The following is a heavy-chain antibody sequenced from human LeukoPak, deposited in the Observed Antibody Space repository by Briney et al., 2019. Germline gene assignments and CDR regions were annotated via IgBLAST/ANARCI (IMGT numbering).Heavy chain of an antibody. CDR1: GGSISSYY. J-gene: IGHJ4*02. V-gene: IGHV4-59*01. CDR2: IYYSGST. Sequence: PSETLSLTCTGSGGSISSYYWSWIRQPPGKGLEWIGYIYYSGSTNYNPSLKSRVTISVDTSKNQFSLKLSSVTAADTAVYYCARTHEYFDYWGQGTLVTVYS. CDR3: ARTHEYFDY.